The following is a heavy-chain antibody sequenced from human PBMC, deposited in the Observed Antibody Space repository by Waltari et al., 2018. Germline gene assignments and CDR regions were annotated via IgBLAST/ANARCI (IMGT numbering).Heavy chain of an antibody. CDR3: ARATKNQIYYYYYGMDV. J-gene: IGHJ6*02. V-gene: IGHV1-18*01. CDR1: GYTFTHYG. CDR2: ISAYNGNT. Sequence: QVQLVQSGAEVKKPGASVKVSCKASGYTFTHYGISWVRQAPGQGLEWMGWISAYNGNTNYAQNLQGRVTMTTDTSTSTAYMELRSLRSDDTAVYYCARATKNQIYYYYYGMDVWGQGTTVTVSS.